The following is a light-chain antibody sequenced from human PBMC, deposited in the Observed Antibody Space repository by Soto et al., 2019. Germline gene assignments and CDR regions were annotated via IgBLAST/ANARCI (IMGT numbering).Light chain of an antibody. CDR2: SAF. J-gene: IGKJ1*01. V-gene: IGKV3-15*01. Sequence: EIVLTQSPATLSLSPGERATLSCRASQSISNNLAWYQQKPGQAPRLVIYSAFTRATGIPARFSGSGSGTEFTLTISSLQSEDFAVYYCHQYNTWPPWTFGQGTKVEIK. CDR1: QSISNN. CDR3: HQYNTWPPWT.